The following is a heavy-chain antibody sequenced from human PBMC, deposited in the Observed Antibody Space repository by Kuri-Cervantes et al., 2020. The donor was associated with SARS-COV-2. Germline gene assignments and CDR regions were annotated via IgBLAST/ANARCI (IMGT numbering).Heavy chain of an antibody. J-gene: IGHJ6*02. CDR1: GFTFSSYG. D-gene: IGHD2/OR15-2a*01. V-gene: IGHV3-30*18. CDR2: ISFDGIDK. Sequence: GESLKISCAASGFTFSSYGMHWLRQAPGKGLEWVAIISFDGIDKYYGDSVKGRFTISRDNSKNTLYLQMNSLRAEDTAVYYCAKEISTTGHRYFYGMDVWGQGTTVTVSS. CDR3: AKEISTTGHRYFYGMDV.